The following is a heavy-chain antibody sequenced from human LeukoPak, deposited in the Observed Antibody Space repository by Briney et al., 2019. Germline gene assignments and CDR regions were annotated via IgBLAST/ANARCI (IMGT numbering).Heavy chain of an antibody. CDR2: ISGSGGST. Sequence: GGSLRLSCAASGFTFSSYAMSWVRQAPGKGLEWVSAISGSGGSTYYADSVKGRFTISRDNSKNTLYLQMNSLRAEDTAVCYCAKVPTIDYGDYVAVFDYWGQGTLVTVSS. CDR1: GFTFSSYA. V-gene: IGHV3-23*01. J-gene: IGHJ4*02. D-gene: IGHD4-17*01. CDR3: AKVPTIDYGDYVAVFDY.